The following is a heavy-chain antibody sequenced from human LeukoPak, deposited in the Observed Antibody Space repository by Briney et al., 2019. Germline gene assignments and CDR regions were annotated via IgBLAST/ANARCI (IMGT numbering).Heavy chain of an antibody. CDR1: GFTFSNYA. V-gene: IGHV3-23*01. J-gene: IGHJ4*02. Sequence: PGGSLRLSCAASGFTFSNYAMSWVRQAPGKGLEWVSAIIGTGGNTYYADSVKGRFTISRDNSKNTLYLQMNSLRAEDTAVYYCAKWGDYDILTGYYDSDYWGQGTLVTVSS. D-gene: IGHD3-9*01. CDR2: IIGTGGNT. CDR3: AKWGDYDILTGYYDSDY.